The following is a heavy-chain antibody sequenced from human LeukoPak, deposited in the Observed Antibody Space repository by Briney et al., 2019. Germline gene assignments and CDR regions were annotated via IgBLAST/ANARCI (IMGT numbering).Heavy chain of an antibody. Sequence: GGTLRLSCAASGFTFSTYGMSWVRQAPGKGLEWVSGISGSGGSKYYADSVKGRFTISRDNAKNSLYLQMNSLRAEDTAVYYCARDLYSSGWYGDAFDIWGQGTMVTVSS. CDR2: ISGSGGSK. J-gene: IGHJ3*02. CDR3: ARDLYSSGWYGDAFDI. D-gene: IGHD6-19*01. CDR1: GFTFSTYG. V-gene: IGHV3-23*01.